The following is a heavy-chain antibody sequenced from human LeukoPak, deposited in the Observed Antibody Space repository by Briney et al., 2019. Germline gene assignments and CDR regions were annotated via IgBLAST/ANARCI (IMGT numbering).Heavy chain of an antibody. Sequence: ASVKVSCKASAYTFSSYLLHCVRQAPGQGLEWMGIIDPSGGSTGYAQKFQGRVTMTRDTSTSTVYMELSSLRSEDTAVYYCARDLGLRGVTNWFDPWGQGTLVTVSS. D-gene: IGHD3-10*01. CDR1: AYTFSSYL. V-gene: IGHV1-46*01. CDR2: IDPSGGST. CDR3: ARDLGLRGVTNWFDP. J-gene: IGHJ5*02.